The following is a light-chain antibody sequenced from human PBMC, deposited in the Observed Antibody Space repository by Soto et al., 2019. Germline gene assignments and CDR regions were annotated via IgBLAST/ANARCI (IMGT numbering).Light chain of an antibody. V-gene: IGKV3-20*01. CDR2: GAS. CDR1: QSVTNTL. CDR3: QQYAHSPLT. Sequence: EIVLTQSPGTLSLSPGERATLSCRASQSVTNTLLAWYQQKSGQAPRLLIYGASSRATGIPDRFSGSASGTDFTLTISRLEPEDFAVYYCQQYAHSPLTFGRGTKVEIK. J-gene: IGKJ4*01.